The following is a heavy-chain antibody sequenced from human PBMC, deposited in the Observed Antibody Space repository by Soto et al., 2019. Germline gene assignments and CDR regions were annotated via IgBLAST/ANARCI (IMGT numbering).Heavy chain of an antibody. CDR2: IYYSGST. D-gene: IGHD4-17*01. V-gene: IGHV4-39*01. J-gene: IGHJ4*02. Sequence: QLQLQESGPGLVKPSETLSLTCTVSGGSISSSSYYWGWIRQPPGKGLEWIGSIYYSGSTYYNPSLKSRVTISVDTSKNQFSLKLSSVTAADTAVYYCARRSGLRSSNFDYWGQGNLVTVSS. CDR1: GGSISSSSYY. CDR3: ARRSGLRSSNFDY.